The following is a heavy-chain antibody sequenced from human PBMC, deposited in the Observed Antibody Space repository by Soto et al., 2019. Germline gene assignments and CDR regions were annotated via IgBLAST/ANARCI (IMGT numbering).Heavy chain of an antibody. J-gene: IGHJ4*02. D-gene: IGHD5-18*01. CDR3: AKEYPGYSYGYYFDY. CDR1: GFTFDDYT. V-gene: IGHV3-43*01. Sequence: DVQLVESGGVVVQPGGSLRLSCAASGFTFDDYTMHWVRQAPGKGLEWVSLISWDGGSTYYADSVKGRFTISRDNSKNSLNLQMNSLRTEDTAWYYCAKEYPGYSYGYYFDYWGQGTLVTVSS. CDR2: ISWDGGST.